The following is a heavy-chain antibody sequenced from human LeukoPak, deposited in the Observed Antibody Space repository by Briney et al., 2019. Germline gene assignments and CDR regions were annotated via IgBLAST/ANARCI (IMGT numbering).Heavy chain of an antibody. Sequence: GGSLRLSCAASGFIFSNAWMSWVRQAPGKGLEWVGRIKSKTDGETTDYSTPVRGRFVISRDDSKNTLYLHMNSLQTEDTAVYYCATPLYCGGDCYTINNWGQGTLVTVPS. V-gene: IGHV3-15*01. D-gene: IGHD2-21*02. CDR2: IKSKTDGETT. CDR1: GFIFSNAW. CDR3: ATPLYCGGDCYTINN. J-gene: IGHJ4*02.